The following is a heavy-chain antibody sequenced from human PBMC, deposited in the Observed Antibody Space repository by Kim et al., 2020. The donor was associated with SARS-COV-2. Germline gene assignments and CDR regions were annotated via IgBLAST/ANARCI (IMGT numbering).Heavy chain of an antibody. V-gene: IGHV3-33*06. CDR2: SNK. D-gene: IGHD1-20*01. CDR3: AKHSGLYI. Sequence: SNKSNASSVKGRFTISRDHSQNTLYLQMNSLRAEDTAVYYCAKHSGLYIWGQGTLVTVSS. J-gene: IGHJ4*02.